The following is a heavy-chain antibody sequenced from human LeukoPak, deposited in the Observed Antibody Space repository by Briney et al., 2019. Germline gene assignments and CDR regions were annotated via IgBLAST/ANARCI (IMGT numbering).Heavy chain of an antibody. Sequence: PSQTLSLTCTVSGGSITSGGYYWSWIRRPPGKGLEWIGYIYHSGSTYYSPSLKSRVTISLAGSKHQFSLKLTSVTAADTAVYYCARVVLLSATGQPYVFDIWGPGTMVTVSS. CDR2: IYHSGST. CDR1: GGSITSGGYY. D-gene: IGHD2-15*01. CDR3: ARVVLLSATGQPYVFDI. V-gene: IGHV4-30-2*01. J-gene: IGHJ3*02.